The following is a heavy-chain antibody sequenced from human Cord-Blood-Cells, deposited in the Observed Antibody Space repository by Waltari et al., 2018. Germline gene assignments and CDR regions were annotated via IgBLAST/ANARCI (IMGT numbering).Heavy chain of an antibody. Sequence: QVQLQQSGPGLVKPSQTLSLTCAISGDSVSSNSAAWNWNRQSPSRGLEWLGRTYYRSKWYNDYAVSVKSRITINPDTSKNQFSLQLNSVTPEDTAVYYCAREEALVVVAAKDYYYYMDVWGKGTTVTVSS. CDR1: GDSVSSNSAA. CDR3: AREEALVVVAAKDYYYYMDV. V-gene: IGHV6-1*01. J-gene: IGHJ6*03. CDR2: TYYRSKWYN. D-gene: IGHD2-15*01.